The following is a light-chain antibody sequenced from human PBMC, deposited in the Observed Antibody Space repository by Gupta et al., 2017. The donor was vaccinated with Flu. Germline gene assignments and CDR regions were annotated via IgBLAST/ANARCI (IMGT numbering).Light chain of an antibody. J-gene: IGKJ1*01. CDR2: DAS. CDR1: QSVSSY. Sequence: IVLTQSPPTLSLSPGERATLSCRASQSVSSYLAWYQQKPGQAPRLLIYDASNRATGIPARFSGSGSGTDFTLTISSLEPEDFAVYYCQQRSNWPRAFGQGTKVEIK. CDR3: QQRSNWPRA. V-gene: IGKV3-11*01.